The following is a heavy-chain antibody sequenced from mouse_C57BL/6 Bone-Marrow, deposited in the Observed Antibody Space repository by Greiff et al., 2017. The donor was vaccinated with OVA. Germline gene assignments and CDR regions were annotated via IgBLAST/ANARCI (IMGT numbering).Heavy chain of an antibody. CDR1: GYTFTSYW. Sequence: QVQLQQPGAELVMPGASVKLSCKASGYTFTSYWMHWVKQRPGQGLEWIGEIDPSDSYTNYNQKFKGKSTLTVDKSSSTAYMQLSSLTSEDSAVYYWAREEYDYKCAYWGQGTLVTVSA. D-gene: IGHD2-4*01. CDR3: AREEYDYKCAY. J-gene: IGHJ3*01. CDR2: IDPSDSYT. V-gene: IGHV1-69*01.